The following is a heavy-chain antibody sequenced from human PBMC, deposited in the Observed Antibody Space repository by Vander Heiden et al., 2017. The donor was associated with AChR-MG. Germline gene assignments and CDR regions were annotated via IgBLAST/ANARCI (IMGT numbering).Heavy chain of an antibody. CDR3: ARENWSLFDY. D-gene: IGHD1-1*01. CDR1: GFNFNVFW. CDR2: IDQRGTER. Sequence: EVQLVESGGDLVQPGGSLRLSCAASGFNFNVFWMAWVRQAPGKELEWVATIDQRGTERYSVDSVKGRFTVSRDNAKNLLYLQMNSLRVEDTAVYHCARENWSLFDYWGQGTLVTVSS. J-gene: IGHJ4*02. V-gene: IGHV3-7*01.